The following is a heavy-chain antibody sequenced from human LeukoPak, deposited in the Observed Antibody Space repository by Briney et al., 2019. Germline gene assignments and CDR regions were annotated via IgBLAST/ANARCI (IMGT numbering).Heavy chain of an antibody. V-gene: IGHV4-34*01. CDR2: INHSGST. CDR1: GGSFSGYY. J-gene: IGHJ4*02. D-gene: IGHD3-22*01. Sequence: TSETLSLTCAVYGGSFSGYYWSWIRQPPGKGLEWIGEINHSGSTNYNPSLKSRVTISVDTSKNEFSLKLSSVTAADTAVYYCARHGYDSSGYYYGLFDYWGQGTLVTVSS. CDR3: ARHGYDSSGYYYGLFDY.